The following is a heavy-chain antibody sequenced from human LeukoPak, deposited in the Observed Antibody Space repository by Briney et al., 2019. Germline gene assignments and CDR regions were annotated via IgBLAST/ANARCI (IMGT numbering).Heavy chain of an antibody. CDR2: INPNSGGT. V-gene: IGHV1-2*02. J-gene: IGHJ5*02. CDR1: GYTFTGYY. D-gene: IGHD6-19*01. Sequence: ASVKVFCKASGYTFTGYYMHWVRQAPGQGLEWMGWINPNSGGTNYAQKFQVRVTMTRDTSISTAYMELSRLRSDDTAVYYCARSHSSGWFGWFDPWGQGTLVTVSS. CDR3: ARSHSSGWFGWFDP.